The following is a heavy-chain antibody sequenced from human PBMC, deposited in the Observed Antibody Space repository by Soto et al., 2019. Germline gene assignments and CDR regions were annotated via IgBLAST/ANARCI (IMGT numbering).Heavy chain of an antibody. Sequence: QVQLVQSGAEVTRTGSSVKVSCKASGGTFSSSAISWVRQAPGHGLEWVGGIVPMYNTPVYGQNFQHRVTITADESTTTAFMELTSLTSQDTAVYFCATEWGHRPVAGSEAFDIWGQGTVVTVSS. CDR2: IVPMYNTP. CDR3: ATEWGHRPVAGSEAFDI. CDR1: GGTFSSSA. D-gene: IGHD2-21*01. J-gene: IGHJ3*02. V-gene: IGHV1-69*01.